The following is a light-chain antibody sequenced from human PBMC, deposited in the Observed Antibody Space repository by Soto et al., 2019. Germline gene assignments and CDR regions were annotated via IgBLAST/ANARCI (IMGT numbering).Light chain of an antibody. CDR1: SSDVGDYNR. CDR3: TSFTPSTTTHWV. CDR2: EVT. Sequence: QSALAQPPSVSGSPGQSITISCTGTSSDVGDYNRVSWYQHHPGKAPKLMIFEVTNRPSGISDRFSGFKSGSTASLTISELQPDDEADYYCTSFTPSTTTHWVFGGGTKVTVL. V-gene: IGLV2-14*01. J-gene: IGLJ3*02.